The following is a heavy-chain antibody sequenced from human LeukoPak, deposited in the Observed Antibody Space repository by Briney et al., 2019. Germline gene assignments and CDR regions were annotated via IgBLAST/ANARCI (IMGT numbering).Heavy chain of an antibody. J-gene: IGHJ6*02. CDR1: GFTFSSYA. CDR2: ISYDGSNK. D-gene: IGHD4-17*01. Sequence: GGSLRLSCAASGFTFSSYAMHWVRQAPGKGLEWVAVISYDGSNKYYADSVKGRFTISRDNSKNTLYLQMNSLRAEDTAVYYCARDWGDYAPTDYGMDVWGQGTTVTVSS. V-gene: IGHV3-30-3*01. CDR3: ARDWGDYAPTDYGMDV.